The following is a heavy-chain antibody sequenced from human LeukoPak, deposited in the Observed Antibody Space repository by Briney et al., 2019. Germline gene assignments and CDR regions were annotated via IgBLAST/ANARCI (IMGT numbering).Heavy chain of an antibody. D-gene: IGHD3-10*01. V-gene: IGHV3-7*01. Sequence: GGSLRLSCAASGFTFSNYGMSWVRQAQGQGMEWVANIKKDGTERSYVDFVKGRFNISRDNVKNSLYLQMNSLRVEDTAVYYCAKVAKYYYGSETYYFFEHWGQGTPVTASS. CDR1: GFTFSNYG. CDR2: IKKDGTER. CDR3: AKVAKYYYGSETYYFFEH. J-gene: IGHJ4*02.